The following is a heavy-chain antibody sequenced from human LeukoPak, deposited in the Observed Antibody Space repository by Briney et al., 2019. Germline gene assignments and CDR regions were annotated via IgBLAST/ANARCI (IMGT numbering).Heavy chain of an antibody. D-gene: IGHD2-21*01. CDR3: ARYSEVYYYVDV. J-gene: IGHJ6*03. CDR2: IRSYSSYI. CDR1: GFTFSSSA. Sequence: GGSLRLSCVVSGFTFSSSAMSWVRQAPGKGLEWVATIRSYSSYIHYADSVKGRFIISRDDAKKSMYLQMNSLRVEDTAVYFCARYSEVYYYVDVWGTGTTVTVSS. V-gene: IGHV3-21*01.